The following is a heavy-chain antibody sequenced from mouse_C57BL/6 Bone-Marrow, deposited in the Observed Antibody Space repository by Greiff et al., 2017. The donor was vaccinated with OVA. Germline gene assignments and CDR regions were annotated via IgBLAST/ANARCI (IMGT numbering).Heavy chain of an antibody. CDR1: GYSFTGYF. CDR3: ARSRDGYLFHY. CDR2: INPYNGDT. D-gene: IGHD2-3*01. J-gene: IGHJ2*01. V-gene: IGHV1-20*01. Sequence: VQLQQSGPELVKPGDSVKISCKASGYSFTGYFMNWVLQSHGKRLEWLGRINPYNGDTFYNQKFKGKATLTVDKSSSTAHMKLRSLTSEDSAVYYCARSRDGYLFHYRDQGNTLTVSS.